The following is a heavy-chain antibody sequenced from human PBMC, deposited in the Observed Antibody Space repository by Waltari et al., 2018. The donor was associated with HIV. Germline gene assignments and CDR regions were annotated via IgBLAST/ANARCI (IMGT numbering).Heavy chain of an antibody. Sequence: EVQLVESGGGLVQPGGSLRLSCAASGFTFSSYWMHWVRPAPGKGLVWVSRINSDGSSTSYADSVKGRFTISRDNAKNTLYLQMNSLRAEDTAVYYCARDGTTVTTADAFDIWGQGTMVTVSS. V-gene: IGHV3-74*01. CDR2: INSDGSST. J-gene: IGHJ3*02. D-gene: IGHD4-17*01. CDR1: GFTFSSYW. CDR3: ARDGTTVTTADAFDI.